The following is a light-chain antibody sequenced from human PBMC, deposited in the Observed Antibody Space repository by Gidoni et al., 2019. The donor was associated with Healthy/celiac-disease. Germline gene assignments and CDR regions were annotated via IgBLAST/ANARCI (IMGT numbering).Light chain of an antibody. J-gene: IGKJ2*01. CDR3: PQSYSTPYT. CDR2: AAS. Sequence: DIKMTQSPSSLSASVGDRVTITCRASQSISSYLNWYQQKPGKAPKLLIYAASSLQSGVPSRFSGSGSGTDFTLTISSLQPADFAPYYCPQSYSTPYTFGQGTKLEIK. V-gene: IGKV1-39*01. CDR1: QSISSY.